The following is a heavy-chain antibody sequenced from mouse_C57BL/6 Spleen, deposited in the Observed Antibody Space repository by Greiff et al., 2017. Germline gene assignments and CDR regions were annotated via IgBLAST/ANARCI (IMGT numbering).Heavy chain of an antibody. CDR3: ARRRGSYYFGY. CDR1: GYTFTSYW. Sequence: VQLQQLGAELVKPGASVKLSCKASGYTFTSYWMQWVKQRPGQGLEWIGEIDPSASYTNYNQKFKGKATLTLDTSSSPAYMQLSSLTSEDTAVYYGARRRGSYYFGYWGQGTTLPVSS. V-gene: IGHV1-50*01. J-gene: IGHJ2*01. CDR2: IDPSASYT.